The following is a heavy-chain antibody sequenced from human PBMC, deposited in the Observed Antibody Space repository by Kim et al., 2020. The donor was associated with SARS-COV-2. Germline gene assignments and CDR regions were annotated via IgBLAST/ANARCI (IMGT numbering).Heavy chain of an antibody. D-gene: IGHD1-26*01. V-gene: IGHV3-23*01. CDR2: VSFTGGST. J-gene: IGHJ6*02. CDR3: ARAVGFYYYYAMDV. CDR1: DFTFNNSA. Sequence: GGSLRLSCAASDFTFNNSAMSWVRQAPGKGLEWVSGVSFTGGSTYYADSVKGRFTISRDNSENTLYLQMNSLRADDTALYYCARAVGFYYYYAMDVWGQGTTVTVSS.